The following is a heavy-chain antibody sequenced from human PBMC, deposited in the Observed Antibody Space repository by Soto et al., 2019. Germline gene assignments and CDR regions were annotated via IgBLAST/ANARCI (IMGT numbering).Heavy chain of an antibody. V-gene: IGHV3-33*01. Sequence: GGALRLSCSDSGFTFSSYGMHWVRQAPGKGLEWVAVIWYDGSNKYYADSVKGRFTISRDNSKNTLYLQMNSLRAEDTAVYYCARASYSSWYNYYYYGMDVWGQGTTVTVSS. D-gene: IGHD6-13*01. CDR2: IWYDGSNK. J-gene: IGHJ6*02. CDR1: GFTFSSYG. CDR3: ARASYSSWYNYYYYGMDV.